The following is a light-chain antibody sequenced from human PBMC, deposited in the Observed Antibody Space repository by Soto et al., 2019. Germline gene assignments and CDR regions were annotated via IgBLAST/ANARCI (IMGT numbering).Light chain of an antibody. J-gene: IGKJ1*01. CDR3: QQYNSYSGT. V-gene: IGKV1-5*01. Sequence: DIQMTESRYTLSVCVGDRVTIPCRASQSISSWLAWYQQKPGKAPKLLIYDASSLESGVPSRFSGSGSGTEFPLTISSLQPDDFATYYCQQYNSYSGTFGQGTKV. CDR1: QSISSW. CDR2: DAS.